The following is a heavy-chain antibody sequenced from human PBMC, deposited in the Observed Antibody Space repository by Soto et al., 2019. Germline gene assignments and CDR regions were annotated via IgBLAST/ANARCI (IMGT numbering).Heavy chain of an antibody. CDR2: IFWDDDK. Sequence: QITLKESGPTLVKPTQTLTLTCTFSGFSLSTTGVGVGWIRQPPGKALEWLALIFWDDDKRSSPSLKSRLTITKATTKNPVVLTTTKMYPGDTAPYYCAAPAGYRNFDSWGQGTLVTVSS. CDR3: AAPAGYRNFDS. J-gene: IGHJ4*02. CDR1: GFSLSTTGVG. D-gene: IGHD3-16*02. V-gene: IGHV2-5*02.